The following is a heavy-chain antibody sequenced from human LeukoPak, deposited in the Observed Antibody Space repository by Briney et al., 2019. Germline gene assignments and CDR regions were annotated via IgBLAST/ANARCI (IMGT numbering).Heavy chain of an antibody. CDR2: ISSSSSTI. CDR1: GFTFSSYS. J-gene: IGHJ3*02. D-gene: IGHD3-22*01. CDR3: AYDSSGYFRDHAFDI. V-gene: IGHV3-48*01. Sequence: GGSLRLSCAASGFTFSSYSMNWVRQAPGKGLEWVSYISSSSSTIYYAGSVKGRFTISRDNAKNSLYLQMNSLRAEDTAVYYCAYDSSGYFRDHAFDIWGQGTMVTVSS.